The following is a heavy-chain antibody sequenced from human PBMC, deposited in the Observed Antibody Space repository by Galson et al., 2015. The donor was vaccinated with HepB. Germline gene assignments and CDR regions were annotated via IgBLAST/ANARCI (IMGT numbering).Heavy chain of an antibody. CDR1: TYTDNF. CDR2: INPNSGGT. CDR3: AKGGSKGFDY. V-gene: IGHV1-2*06. J-gene: IGHJ4*02. Sequence: SCKASTYTDNFIHWVRQAPGQGLEWMGRINPNSGGTNSAQKFQGRVTMTRDTSISTAYMELNRLTSDDTAVYFCAKGGSKGFDYWGQGTLVTVSS.